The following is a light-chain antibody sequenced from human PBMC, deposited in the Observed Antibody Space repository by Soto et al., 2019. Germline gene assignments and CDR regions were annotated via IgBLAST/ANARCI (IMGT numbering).Light chain of an antibody. Sequence: IVMTQSPDSLAVSLGERATINCKSSQSVLYSSNNKDYLAWYQQKQRQTPKMLIYWASTRESGVPDRFSGSGSGTDFTLTISRLQAEDVSVYYCQQYYSSPLTFGGGTKVDIK. CDR2: WAS. CDR3: QQYYSSPLT. CDR1: QSVLYSSNNKDY. J-gene: IGKJ4*01. V-gene: IGKV4-1*01.